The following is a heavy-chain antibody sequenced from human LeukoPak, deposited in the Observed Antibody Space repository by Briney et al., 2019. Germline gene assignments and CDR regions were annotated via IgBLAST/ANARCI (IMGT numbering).Heavy chain of an antibody. J-gene: IGHJ4*02. V-gene: IGHV3-23*01. Sequence: GESLQISCQGSGSIFSTYAMSWVRPAPGKGLEWVSTISGSGANTYYADSVRGRFTISRDNSKNTLYLHMNSLRAEDTAVYYCAKERAGYTNPYYFDYWGQGTLVTVSS. CDR2: ISGSGANT. CDR1: GSIFSTYA. D-gene: IGHD3-16*02. CDR3: AKERAGYTNPYYFDY.